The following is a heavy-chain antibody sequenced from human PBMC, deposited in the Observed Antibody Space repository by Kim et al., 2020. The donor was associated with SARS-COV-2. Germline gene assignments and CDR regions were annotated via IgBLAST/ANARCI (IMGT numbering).Heavy chain of an antibody. CDR1: GFSLSTSGMC. Sequence: SGPTLVNPTQTLTLTCTFSGFSLSTSGMCVSWIRQPPGKALEWLARIDWDDDKYYSTSLKTRLTISKDTSKNQVVLTMTNMDPVDTATYYCARLYYDILAGYYLGFDYWGQGTLVTVSS. D-gene: IGHD3-9*01. V-gene: IGHV2-70*11. CDR3: ARLYYDILAGYYLGFDY. J-gene: IGHJ4*02. CDR2: IDWDDDK.